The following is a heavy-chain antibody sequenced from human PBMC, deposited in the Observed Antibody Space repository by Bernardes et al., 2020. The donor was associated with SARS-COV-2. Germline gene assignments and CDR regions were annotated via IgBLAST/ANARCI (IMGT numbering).Heavy chain of an antibody. J-gene: IGHJ4*02. CDR3: ARAHRGKGRMGNYDYVWGSYRLYYFDY. CDR2: IYYSGST. CDR1: GGSISSGDYY. V-gene: IGHV4-30-4*01. D-gene: IGHD3-16*02. Sequence: SETLSLTCTVSGGSISSGDYYWSWIRQPPGKGLEWIGYIYYSGSTYYNPSLKSRVTISVDTSKNQFSLKLSSVTAADTAVYYCARAHRGKGRMGNYDYVWGSYRLYYFDYWGQGTLVTVSS.